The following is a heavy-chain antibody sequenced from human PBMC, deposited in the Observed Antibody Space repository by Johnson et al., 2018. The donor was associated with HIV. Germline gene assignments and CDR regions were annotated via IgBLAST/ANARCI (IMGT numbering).Heavy chain of an antibody. CDR2: IRYDGSNK. Sequence: QVQLVESGGGLVQPGGSLRLSCAASGFTISSNYMSWVRQAPGKGLEWVAFIRYDGSNKYYADSVKGRFTISRDNAKNTRFLELNSLKAEDRAVYYCARASDSYCSADCYGDGFQISDQGTKVIVSS. D-gene: IGHD2-21*02. CDR1: GFTISSNY. CDR3: ARASDSYCSADCYGDGFQI. J-gene: IGHJ3*02. V-gene: IGHV3-30*02.